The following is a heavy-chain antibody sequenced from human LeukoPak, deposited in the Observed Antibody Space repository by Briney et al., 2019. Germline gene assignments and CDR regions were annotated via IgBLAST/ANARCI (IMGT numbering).Heavy chain of an antibody. CDR1: GFTFSSYE. J-gene: IGHJ5*02. CDR2: ISSSGSTI. V-gene: IGHV3-48*03. CDR3: ANLDYMDIVVVVAACNWFDP. D-gene: IGHD2-15*01. Sequence: GGSLRLSCAASGFTFSSYEMNWVRQAPGKGLEWVSYISSSGSTIYYADSVKGRFTISRDNSKNTLYLQMNSLRAEDTAVYYCANLDYMDIVVVVAACNWFDPWGQGTLVTVSS.